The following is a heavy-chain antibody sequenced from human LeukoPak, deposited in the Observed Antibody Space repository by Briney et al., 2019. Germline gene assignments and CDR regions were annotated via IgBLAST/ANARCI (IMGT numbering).Heavy chain of an antibody. CDR1: GYIFSSYG. CDR2: KSAYNGKT. V-gene: IGHV1-18*01. D-gene: IGHD1-26*01. J-gene: IGHJ3*02. CDR3: ARAAGRWDPFDI. Sequence: GASVKVSCKASGYIFSSYGISWVRQAPGQGLEWMGWKSAYNGKTNYAQKFQGRVTMTTDASTSTAYMELRRLRSDYTAVYYCARAAGRWDPFDIWGHGTMVTVSS.